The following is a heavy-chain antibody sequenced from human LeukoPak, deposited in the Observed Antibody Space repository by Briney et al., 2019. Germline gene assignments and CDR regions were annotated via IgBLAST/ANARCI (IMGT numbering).Heavy chain of an antibody. D-gene: IGHD3-3*01. V-gene: IGHV3-15*04. CDR3: TTTPGITVFGVVEDY. Sequence: GGSLILSCAATGFTVKKAALNWVRQPPGKGLEWIGRIESQADGGTADYVAPVRGRFTIPTDGSTNTLFLQMNSLQTEDTAVYYCTTTPGITVFGVVEDYWGQGTLVTVSS. CDR1: GFTVKKAA. CDR2: IESQADGGTA. J-gene: IGHJ4*02.